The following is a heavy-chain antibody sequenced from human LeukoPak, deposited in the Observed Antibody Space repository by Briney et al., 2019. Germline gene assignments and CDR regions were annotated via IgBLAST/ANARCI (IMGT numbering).Heavy chain of an antibody. D-gene: IGHD3-10*01. Sequence: PSETLSLTCAVSGGSISSGGYSWSWIRQPPGKGLEWIGYIYHSGSTYYNPSLKSRVTISVDRSKNQFSLKLSSVTAADTAVYYCARVRVPEWFDPWGQGTLVTVSS. CDR2: IYHSGST. V-gene: IGHV4-30-2*01. CDR1: GGSISSGGYS. J-gene: IGHJ5*02. CDR3: ARVRVPEWFDP.